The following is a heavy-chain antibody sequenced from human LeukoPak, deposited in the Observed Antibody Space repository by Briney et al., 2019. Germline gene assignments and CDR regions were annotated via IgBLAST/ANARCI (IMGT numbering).Heavy chain of an antibody. D-gene: IGHD3-22*01. J-gene: IGHJ4*02. CDR2: INPDGRYT. CDR3: ARDVGYDSSGSYPYYFDY. CDR1: GSTFSSTW. Sequence: PGGSLRLSSAASGSTFSSTWMSWVRQTPGQGLEWVANINPDGRYTFYLDSVKGRFTSSRDNAKNSLYLQMNSLRAEGTAVYYCARDVGYDSSGSYPYYFDYWGLGTLVTVSS. V-gene: IGHV3-7*01.